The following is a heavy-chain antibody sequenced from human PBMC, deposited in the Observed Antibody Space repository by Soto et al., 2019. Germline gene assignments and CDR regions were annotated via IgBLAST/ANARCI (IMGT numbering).Heavy chain of an antibody. V-gene: IGHV1-3*01. CDR2: INPDNGNT. D-gene: IGHD2-8*01. Sequence: QVQLVQSGAEVRKPGASVNISCRASGYSFSDNLINWVRQAPGQSLEWMGWINPDNGNTRYSQKVQGRVTMSRHSAASIAYVEVSDQTSDDSSANDGARDRLAVGPRANGDLDVSGQGTMVPVSS. CDR3: ARDRLAVGPRANGDLDV. CDR1: GYSFSDNL. J-gene: IGHJ3*01.